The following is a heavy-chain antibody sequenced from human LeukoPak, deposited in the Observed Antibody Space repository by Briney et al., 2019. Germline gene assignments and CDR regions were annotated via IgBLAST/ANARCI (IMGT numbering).Heavy chain of an antibody. V-gene: IGHV1-2*02. J-gene: IGHJ4*02. CDR3: ARRSSWYYFDY. CDR1: GHTFTGYY. Sequence: GASVKVSCKASGHTFTGYYMHWVRQAPGQGLEWMGWINPNSGGTNYAQKFQGRVTMTRDTSISTAYMELSRLISDDTAVYYCARRSSWYYFDYWGQGTLVTVSS. CDR2: INPNSGGT. D-gene: IGHD6-13*01.